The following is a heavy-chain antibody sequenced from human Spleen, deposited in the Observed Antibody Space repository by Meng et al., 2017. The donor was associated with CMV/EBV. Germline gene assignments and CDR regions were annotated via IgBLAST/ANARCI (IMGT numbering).Heavy chain of an antibody. CDR1: GFNFDYYT. J-gene: IGHJ5*02. CDR2: ISGNSSYI. CDR3: AIEGGYCSSTSCPGDS. D-gene: IGHD2-2*01. V-gene: IGHV3-21*01. Sequence: GGSLRLSCTASGFNFDYYTMHWVRQAPGKGLEWVSSISGNSSYIYYADSVKGRFTISRDNAKNSLYLQMNSLRAEDTAVYYCAIEGGYCSSTSCPGDSWGQGTLVTVSS.